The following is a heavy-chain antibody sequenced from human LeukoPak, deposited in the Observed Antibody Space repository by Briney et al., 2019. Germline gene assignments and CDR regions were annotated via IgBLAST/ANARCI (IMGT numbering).Heavy chain of an antibody. V-gene: IGHV3-7*01. J-gene: IGHJ4*02. CDR1: GFTFSSYW. CDR3: ARDGIVGATVFDY. CDR2: IKQDGSEK. D-gene: IGHD1-26*01. Sequence: PGGSLRLSCAASGFTFSSYWMTWVRQAPGKGLEWVANIKQDGSEKYPVDSVKGRFTISRDNAKNSLYLQMNSLRAEDTAVYYCARDGIVGATVFDYWGQGTLVTVSS.